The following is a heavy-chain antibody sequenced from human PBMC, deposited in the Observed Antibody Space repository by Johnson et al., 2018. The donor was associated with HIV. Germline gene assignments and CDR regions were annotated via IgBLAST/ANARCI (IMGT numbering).Heavy chain of an antibody. Sequence: VQLMESGGGVARPGGSLRLSCTASGFTFDSYAMTWVRQAPGKGLEWVSAISGSGGSTYYADSVKGRFTISRDNSKNTVYLQMNSLRADDTAVYYCAKEGLCSGGSCYSWAFDIWGQGTMVTVSS. CDR2: ISGSGGST. J-gene: IGHJ3*02. V-gene: IGHV3-23*01. CDR1: GFTFDSYA. CDR3: AKEGLCSGGSCYSWAFDI. D-gene: IGHD2-15*01.